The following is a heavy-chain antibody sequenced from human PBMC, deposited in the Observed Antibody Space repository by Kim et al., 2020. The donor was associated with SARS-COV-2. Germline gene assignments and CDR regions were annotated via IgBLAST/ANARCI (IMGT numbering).Heavy chain of an antibody. D-gene: IGHD3-10*01. V-gene: IGHV3-7*01. Sequence: GGSLRLSCAASGFTFSSYWMSWVRQAPGKGLEWVANVKQDGSERNYVDSVKGRFTISRDNAKNSLYLQMDSLRVEDTAVDYCARGSGSYYIHWGQGTLVTVSS. CDR2: VKQDGSER. CDR3: ARGSGSYYIH. CDR1: GFTFSSYW. J-gene: IGHJ4*02.